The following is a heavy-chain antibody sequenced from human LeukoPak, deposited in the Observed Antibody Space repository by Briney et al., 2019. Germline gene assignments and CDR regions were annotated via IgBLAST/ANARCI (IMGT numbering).Heavy chain of an antibody. J-gene: IGHJ4*02. V-gene: IGHV3-74*01. CDR2: INTDGSST. CDR3: ARESLRIVGD. D-gene: IGHD1-26*01. CDR1: GFTFSSYW. Sequence: GGSLRLSCAASGFTFSSYWMHWVRHAPGKGLVWVSRINTDGSSTSYADSVKGRFTISRDNSKNTLYLQMNSLRAEDTAVYYCARESLRIVGDWGQGTLVTVSS.